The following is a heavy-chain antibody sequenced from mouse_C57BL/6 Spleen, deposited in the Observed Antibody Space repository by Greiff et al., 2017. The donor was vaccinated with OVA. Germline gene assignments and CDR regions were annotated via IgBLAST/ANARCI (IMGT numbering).Heavy chain of an antibody. V-gene: IGHV5-9*01. CDR2: ISGGGGNT. CDR1: GFTFSSYT. D-gene: IGHD1-1*01. Sequence: EVHLVESGGGLVKPGGSLKLSCAASGFTFSSYTMSWVRQTPEKRLEWVATISGGGGNTYYPDSVKGRFTISRDNAKNTLYLQMSSLRSEDTALYYCARRGSSYGYFDVWGTGTTVTVSS. J-gene: IGHJ1*03. CDR3: ARRGSSYGYFDV.